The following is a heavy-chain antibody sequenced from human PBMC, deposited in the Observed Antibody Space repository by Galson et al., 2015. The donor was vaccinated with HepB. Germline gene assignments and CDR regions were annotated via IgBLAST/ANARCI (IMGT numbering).Heavy chain of an antibody. D-gene: IGHD5-18*01. CDR1: GFTFSSYS. V-gene: IGHV3-21*01. J-gene: IGHJ4*02. CDR2: ISSSSSYI. CDR3: AREGRGYSYGPLDY. Sequence: SLRLSCAASGFTFSSYSMNWVRQAPGKGLEWVSSISSSSSYIYYADSVKGRFTISRDNAKNSLYLQMNSLRAEDTAVYYCAREGRGYSYGPLDYWGQGTLVTVSS.